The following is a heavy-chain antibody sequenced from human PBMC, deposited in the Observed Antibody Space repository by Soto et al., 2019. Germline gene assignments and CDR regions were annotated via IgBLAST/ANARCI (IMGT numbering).Heavy chain of an antibody. CDR1: GGSFSGYY. CDR3: ARGRSGSHFFYYYYGMDG. Sequence: SETLSLTCAVYGGSFSGYYWSWIRQPPGKGLEWIGEINHSGSTNYNPSLKSRVTISVDTSKTQFSLKLSSVTAADTAVYYCARGRSGSHFFYYYYGMDGWGQVTTVIVSS. J-gene: IGHJ6*02. D-gene: IGHD3-10*01. CDR2: INHSGST. V-gene: IGHV4-34*01.